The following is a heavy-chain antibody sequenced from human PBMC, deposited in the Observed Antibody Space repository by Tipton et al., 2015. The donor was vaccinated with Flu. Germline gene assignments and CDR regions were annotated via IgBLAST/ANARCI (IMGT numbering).Heavy chain of an antibody. CDR1: GGSISSGSYY. CDR3: AREGFDSSGYRGDDAFDI. CDR2: IYTSGST. V-gene: IGHV4-61*02. D-gene: IGHD3-22*01. Sequence: TLSLTCTVSGGSISSGSYYWSWIRQPAGKGLEWIGRIYTSGSTNYNPSLKSRVTISVDTSKNQFSLKLSSVTAADTAVYYCAREGFDSSGYRGDDAFDIWGQGKMVTVSS. J-gene: IGHJ3*02.